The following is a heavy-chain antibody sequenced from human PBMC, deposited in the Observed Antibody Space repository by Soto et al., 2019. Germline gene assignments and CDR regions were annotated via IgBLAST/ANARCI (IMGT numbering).Heavy chain of an antibody. V-gene: IGHV4-34*01. D-gene: IGHD4-4*01. J-gene: IGHJ6*02. Sequence: SETLSLTCAVYGGSFSGDYWSWSRQPPGKWLEWIAEINHSGSTNYNPSLKSRVTISVDTSKNQFSLKLSSVTAADTAVYYCARGGPYTVTSLYYYYGMDVWGQGTTVTVS. CDR3: ARGGPYTVTSLYYYYGMDV. CDR1: GGSFSGDY. CDR2: INHSGST.